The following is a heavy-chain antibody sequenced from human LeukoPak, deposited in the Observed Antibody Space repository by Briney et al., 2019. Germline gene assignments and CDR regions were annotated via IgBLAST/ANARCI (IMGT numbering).Heavy chain of an antibody. V-gene: IGHV3-30-3*01. D-gene: IGHD4-17*01. Sequence: GRSLRLSCAASGFTFSSYAMHWVRQAPGKGLEWVAVISYDGSNKYYADSVKGRFTISRENSKKTLYLQMNSLRAEDTAVYYCVSSYGDYDAYYYYGMDVWGQGTTVTVSS. CDR1: GFTFSSYA. CDR2: ISYDGSNK. J-gene: IGHJ6*02. CDR3: VSSYGDYDAYYYYGMDV.